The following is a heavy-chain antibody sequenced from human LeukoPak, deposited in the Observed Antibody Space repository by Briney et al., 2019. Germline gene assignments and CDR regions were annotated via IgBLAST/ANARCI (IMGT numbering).Heavy chain of an antibody. CDR2: INSDGSST. Sequence: GGSLRLSCAASGFTFSSYWMHWVRQAPGKGLVWVSRINSDGSSTSYADSVKGRFTISRDNAKNTLYLQMNSLRAEDTAAYYCARVREYYYDSSGYWTPFDYWGQGTLVTVSS. V-gene: IGHV3-74*01. CDR3: ARVREYYYDSSGYWTPFDY. D-gene: IGHD3-22*01. J-gene: IGHJ4*02. CDR1: GFTFSSYW.